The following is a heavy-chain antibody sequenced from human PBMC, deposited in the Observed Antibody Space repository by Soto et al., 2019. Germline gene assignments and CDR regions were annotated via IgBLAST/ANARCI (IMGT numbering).Heavy chain of an antibody. Sequence: EVQLVESGGGLVKPGGSLRLSCVTSGFTFSSYSMNWVRQAPGGGLEWVSSISSSSSFIYYADSVKGRFTISRDNAKNSLYLQMNSLRAEDTAVYYCARGIAAPDFRYYYSMDVWGQGTTVTVSS. CDR3: ARGIAAPDFRYYYSMDV. CDR2: ISSSSSFI. V-gene: IGHV3-21*01. D-gene: IGHD6-13*01. CDR1: GFTFSSYS. J-gene: IGHJ6*02.